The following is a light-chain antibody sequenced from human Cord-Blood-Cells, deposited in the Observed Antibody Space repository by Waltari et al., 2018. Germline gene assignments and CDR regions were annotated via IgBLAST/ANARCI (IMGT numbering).Light chain of an antibody. CDR3: QQSYSTPPKFT. CDR1: QSISSY. Sequence: DIQMTQSPSSLSASVGDRVTITCRASQSISSYLNWYHQKPGKAPKLLIYAASSLQSGVPSRFSGSGSGTDFTLTISSLQPEDFATYYCQQSYSTPPKFTFGPGTKVDIK. CDR2: AAS. V-gene: IGKV1-39*01. J-gene: IGKJ3*01.